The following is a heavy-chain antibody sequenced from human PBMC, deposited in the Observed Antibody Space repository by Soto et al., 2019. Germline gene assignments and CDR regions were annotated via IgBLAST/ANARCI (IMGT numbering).Heavy chain of an antibody. CDR2: FFGSGGGI. CDR1: GFTFRTYA. CDR3: AKDRHPEGRWPFDH. Sequence: XXSLRLSCAASGFTFRTYAMHWVLQAPGEGLVWVAGFFGSGGGISYADSVKGRFTISRENSNNMLYLKLHSLRVEDTAVYYCAKDRHPEGRWPFDHWGLGTRFTVS. D-gene: IGHD3-16*02. V-gene: IGHV3-23*01. J-gene: IGHJ4*02.